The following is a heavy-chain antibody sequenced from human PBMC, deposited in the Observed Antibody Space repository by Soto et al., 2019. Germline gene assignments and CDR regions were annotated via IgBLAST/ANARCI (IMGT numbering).Heavy chain of an antibody. V-gene: IGHV3-23*01. D-gene: IGHD6-19*01. CDR3: ARKVAGSI. CDR2: ISSSGDDS. Sequence: EMHLLESGGGLVQPGGSLRLSCAASGFTVSSFPMTWVRQAPGKGLEWVSSISSSGDDSFYADSVKGRFTISSDSSKNMLFLQLSSLRAEDTAVYYCARKVAGSIWGQGTLVTVSS. J-gene: IGHJ4*02. CDR1: GFTVSSFP.